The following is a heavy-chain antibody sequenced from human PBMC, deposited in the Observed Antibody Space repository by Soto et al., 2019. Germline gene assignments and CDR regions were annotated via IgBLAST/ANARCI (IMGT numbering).Heavy chain of an antibody. Sequence: QVQLVQSGPEVKKPGASVKVSCKASGYIFTSYGISWVRQAPGQGLEWMGWISGYNGNANFAQKFQGRVPMTTDTSTSTAYMEGRSLRSDDTGEYYHAKSLAPAPARITYRPYSADAWGKGTTVTVSA. CDR1: GYIFTSYG. CDR2: ISGYNGNA. CDR3: AKSLAPAPARITYRPYSADA. V-gene: IGHV1-18*01. J-gene: IGHJ6*04. D-gene: IGHD2-15*01.